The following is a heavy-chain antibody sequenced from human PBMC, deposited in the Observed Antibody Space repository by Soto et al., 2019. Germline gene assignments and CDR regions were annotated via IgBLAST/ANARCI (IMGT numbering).Heavy chain of an antibody. CDR1: GGSLNRNF. Sequence: QVQLQESGPGLVTPSETLSLTCTVSGGSLNRNFWSWIRQPPGKGLEWMAYISFSGATSYNPSHQRRLTLSLDTCKNQFSLNLPSVTAADTALYYCATVLFGAEDFDIWGHGTLVTVSS. V-gene: IGHV4-59*01. D-gene: IGHD3-10*01. CDR2: ISFSGAT. J-gene: IGHJ3*02. CDR3: ATVLFGAEDFDI.